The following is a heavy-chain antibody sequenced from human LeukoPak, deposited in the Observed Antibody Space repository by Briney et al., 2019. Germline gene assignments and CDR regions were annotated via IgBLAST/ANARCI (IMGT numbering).Heavy chain of an antibody. CDR3: VRGVPKTSYYYYYMDV. CDR2: IYKNAIT. J-gene: IGHJ6*03. V-gene: IGHV3-53*01. CDR1: GFTVSSNY. Sequence: GGSLRLSCAASGFTVSSNYMTWVRQAPGKGLEWVSVIYKNAITYYADTVKGRFTISRDNSKNMLYLQMNSLGAEDTAVYYCVRGVPKTSYYYYYMDVWGKGTTVTVSS. D-gene: IGHD4-11*01.